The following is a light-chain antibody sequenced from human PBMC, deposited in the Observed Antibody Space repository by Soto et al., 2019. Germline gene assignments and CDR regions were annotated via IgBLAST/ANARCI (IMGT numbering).Light chain of an antibody. CDR3: QQRSNWVT. CDR2: DAS. CDR1: QSVSSY. J-gene: IGKJ5*01. Sequence: EIVMTQSPATLSLSPGERATLSFRASQSVSSYLVWYQQKPGQAPRLLIYDASNRATGIPARFSGSGSGTDFTLTISSLEPEDFAVYYCQQRSNWVTFGQGTRLEI. V-gene: IGKV3-11*01.